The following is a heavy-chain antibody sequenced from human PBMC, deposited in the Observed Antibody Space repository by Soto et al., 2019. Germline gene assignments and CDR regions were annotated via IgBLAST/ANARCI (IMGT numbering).Heavy chain of an antibody. CDR1: GYTVTGYD. V-gene: IGHV1-69*10. CDR2: IIPIFGIA. J-gene: IGHJ4*02. D-gene: IGHD3-16*02. CDR3: ARDDYDYVWGSYRFGY. Sequence: ASVKVSCKASGYTVTGYDIRWVRQAPGQGLEWMGGIIPIFGIANYAQKFQGRVTITADKSTSTAYMELSSLRSEDTAVYYCARDDYDYVWGSYRFGYWGQGTLVTVSS.